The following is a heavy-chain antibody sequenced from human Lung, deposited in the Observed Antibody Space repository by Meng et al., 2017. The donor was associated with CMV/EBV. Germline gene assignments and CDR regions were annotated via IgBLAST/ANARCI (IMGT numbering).Heavy chain of an antibody. Sequence: GGSLRLXCAASGFTFSNARMSWVRQAPGKGLEWIGRIESTSGGGTADYGTTVQGRFTISRDDSKNALYLQIHSLITEDTAVYYCSTIGLGGSYSLDHCGLGXLVTGSS. J-gene: IGHJ4*02. CDR1: GFTFSNAR. V-gene: IGHV3-15*04. CDR2: IESTSGGGTA. D-gene: IGHD4-23*01. CDR3: STIGLGGSYSLDH.